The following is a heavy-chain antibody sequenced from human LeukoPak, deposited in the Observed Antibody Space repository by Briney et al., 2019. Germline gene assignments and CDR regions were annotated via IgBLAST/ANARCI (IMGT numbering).Heavy chain of an antibody. CDR1: GGSISSYY. V-gene: IGHV3-53*01. CDR2: IYSGGST. J-gene: IGHJ4*02. Sequence: PSETLSLTCTVSGGSISSYYWSWVRQAPGKGLEWVSVIYSGGSTYYADSVKGRFIISRDNSKNTLHLQMNNLRAEDTAVYYCARDGYSGYRWLSWGQGTLVTVSS. D-gene: IGHD5-12*01. CDR3: ARDGYSGYRWLS.